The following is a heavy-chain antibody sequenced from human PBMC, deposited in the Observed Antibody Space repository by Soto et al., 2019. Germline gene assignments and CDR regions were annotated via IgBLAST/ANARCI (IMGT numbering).Heavy chain of an antibody. D-gene: IGHD3-9*01. Sequence: GGSLRLSCAASGFTFSNYSMNWIRQAPGKGLEWVSYISSSGSTIYYADSVKGRFTISRDNAKNSLYLQMNSLRAEDTAVYYCARDQSYYDILTGYYKGAIDAFDIWGQGTMVTVSS. V-gene: IGHV3-48*04. CDR2: ISSSGSTI. J-gene: IGHJ3*02. CDR1: GFTFSNYS. CDR3: ARDQSYYDILTGYYKGAIDAFDI.